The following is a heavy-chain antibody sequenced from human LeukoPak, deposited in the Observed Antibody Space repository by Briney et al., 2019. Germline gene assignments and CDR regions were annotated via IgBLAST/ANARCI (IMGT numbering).Heavy chain of an antibody. D-gene: IGHD1-26*01. J-gene: IGHJ4*02. V-gene: IGHV3-23*01. CDR2: ISGSGGST. Sequence: GGSLRLSCAASGFTFSSYAMSWVRQAPGKGLEWVSAISGSGGSTYYADSVKGRFTISRDNSKNTLYLQMNSLRAEDAAVYYCAKDTVMAGAIDYWGQGTLVTVSS. CDR3: AKDTVMAGAIDY. CDR1: GFTFSSYA.